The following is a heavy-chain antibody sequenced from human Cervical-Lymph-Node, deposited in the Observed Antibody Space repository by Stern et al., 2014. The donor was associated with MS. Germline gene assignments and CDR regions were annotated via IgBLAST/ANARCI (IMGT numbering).Heavy chain of an antibody. CDR3: ARDESFTYYYDSSGYYFGWFDP. J-gene: IGHJ5*02. D-gene: IGHD3-22*01. CDR1: GYTFTSYG. CDR2: RRAYNGKT. V-gene: IGHV1-18*04. Sequence: VQLVQSGAEVKKPGASVKVSCKASGYTFTSYGISWVRQAPGQGLEWMGWRRAYNGKTKYGQKIQGRVTMTTDKSTSTAYTELRSLRSDDTAVYYCARDESFTYYYDSSGYYFGWFDPWGQGTLVTVSS.